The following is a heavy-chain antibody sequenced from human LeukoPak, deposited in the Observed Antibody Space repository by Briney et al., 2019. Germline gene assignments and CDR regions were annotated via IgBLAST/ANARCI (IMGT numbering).Heavy chain of an antibody. V-gene: IGHV3-30*03. CDR3: GGTYDILSEHYFEW. D-gene: IGHD3-9*01. CDR1: GFTFSSYG. Sequence: PGGSLRLSCAASGFTFSSYGMHWVRQAPGKGLEWVAVISYDGSNKYYADSAKGRFTISRDNSKNTLYLQMDSLRDEDTAVCYCGGTYDILSEHYFEWWGQGTLVTVSS. J-gene: IGHJ4*02. CDR2: ISYDGSNK.